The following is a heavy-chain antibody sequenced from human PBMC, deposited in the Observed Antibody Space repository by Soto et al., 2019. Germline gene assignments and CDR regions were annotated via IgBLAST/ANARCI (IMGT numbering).Heavy chain of an antibody. J-gene: IGHJ4*02. D-gene: IGHD1-26*01. CDR1: GGSISSYY. CDR3: ARVPIVGATVFDY. Sequence: PSETLSLTCTVSGGSISSYYWSWIRQPPGKGLEWIGYIYYSGSTNYNPSLKSRVTISVDTSKNQFSLKLSSVTAADTAVYYCARVPIVGATVFDYWGQGTLVTVSS. CDR2: IYYSGST. V-gene: IGHV4-59*01.